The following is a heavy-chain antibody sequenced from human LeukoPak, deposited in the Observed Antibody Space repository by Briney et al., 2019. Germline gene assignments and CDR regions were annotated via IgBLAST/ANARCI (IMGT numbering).Heavy chain of an antibody. Sequence: GASVKVSCKASGYTFTSYGINWVRQAPGQGLEWMGWISAYNGNTQYAQKLQDRVTMTTDTSTSTAYMELRSLRSDDTAVYYCARGFGGDYGGGFDYWGQGTLVTVSS. D-gene: IGHD4-17*01. CDR3: ARGFGGDYGGGFDY. V-gene: IGHV1-18*01. J-gene: IGHJ4*02. CDR1: GYTFTSYG. CDR2: ISAYNGNT.